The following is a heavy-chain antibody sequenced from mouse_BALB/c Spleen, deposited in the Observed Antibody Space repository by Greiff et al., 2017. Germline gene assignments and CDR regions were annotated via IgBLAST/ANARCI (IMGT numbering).Heavy chain of an antibody. D-gene: IGHD1-2*01. J-gene: IGHJ3*01. CDR3: ARVEYYGPFAY. CDR1: GFTFSSYA. V-gene: IGHV5-6-5*01. CDR2: ISSGGST. Sequence: EVMLVESGGGLVKPGGSLKLSCAASGFTFSSYAMSWVRQTPEKRLEWVASISSGGSTYYPDSVKGRFTISRDNARNILYLQMSSLRSEDTAMYYCARVEYYGPFAYWGQGTLVTVSA.